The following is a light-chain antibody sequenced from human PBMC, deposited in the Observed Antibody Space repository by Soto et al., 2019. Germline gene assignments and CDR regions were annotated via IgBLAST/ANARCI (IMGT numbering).Light chain of an antibody. V-gene: IGLV2-14*03. CDR2: EVT. Sequence: QSALTQPASVSGSPGQSITISCTGTSSDVGGYNFVSWYQQHPGKAPKLMIFEVTSRPSGVSNRFSGSKSGNTASLTISGLQPEDEAHDYCSAYTTSTTLVFGTGTKLTVL. CDR3: SAYTTSTTLV. CDR1: SSDVGGYNF. J-gene: IGLJ1*01.